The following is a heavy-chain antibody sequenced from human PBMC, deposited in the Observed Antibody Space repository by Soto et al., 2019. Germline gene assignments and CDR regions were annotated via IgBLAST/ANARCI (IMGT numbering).Heavy chain of an antibody. D-gene: IGHD3-10*01. Sequence: QVQLQESGPGLVKTSETLSLTCTVSGGSINSYSWSWIRQPPGKELEWIGNIFYTGNTTYNPSLKGRVSMSLDTSKDQFSLKMTSVTAADTALYYCARDLDYYGSGTYTPYGMDVWCQGTTVTVSS. CDR3: ARDLDYYGSGTYTPYGMDV. CDR2: IFYTGNT. J-gene: IGHJ6*02. V-gene: IGHV4-59*01. CDR1: GGSINSYS.